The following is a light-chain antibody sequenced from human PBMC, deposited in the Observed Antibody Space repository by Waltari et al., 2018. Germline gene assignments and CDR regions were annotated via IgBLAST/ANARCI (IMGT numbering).Light chain of an antibody. CDR1: NIERQN. CDR3: QLWDPKSDDPV. V-gene: IGLV3-21*02. CDR2: GDK. J-gene: IGLJ3*02. Sequence: SYVLTQPPSVSVAPGQTAKITCDEENIERQNVQWYQLKPGQAPILIVLGDKNRPSGIPARFSGSNSGDTATLTITSVEAGDEADYYCQLWDPKSDDPVFGGGTKLTVL.